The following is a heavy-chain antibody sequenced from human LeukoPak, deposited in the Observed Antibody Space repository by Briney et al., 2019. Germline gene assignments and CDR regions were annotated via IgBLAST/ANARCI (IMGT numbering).Heavy chain of an antibody. CDR3: ARDPPSRGTRYFDY. V-gene: IGHV3-11*04. CDR1: GFTFSDYY. Sequence: PGGSLRLSCAASGFTFSDYYMSWIRQAPGRGLEWLSYISGNGRDIQYADSVKGRFTISRDNAKNLLSLQMDSLRVEDTAVYYCARDPPSRGTRYFDYWGQGILVTVSS. D-gene: IGHD3-16*01. CDR2: ISGNGRDI. J-gene: IGHJ4*02.